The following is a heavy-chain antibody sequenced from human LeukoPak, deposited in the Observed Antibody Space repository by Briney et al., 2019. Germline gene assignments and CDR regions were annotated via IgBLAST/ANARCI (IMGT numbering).Heavy chain of an antibody. Sequence: SQTLSLTCTVSGGSISSGSYYRSWIRQPAGKGLEWIGRIYTSGSTNYNPSLKSRVTISVDTSKNQFSLKLSSVTAADTAVYYCAITKAYDSSGYSFDYWGQGTLVTVSS. D-gene: IGHD3-22*01. V-gene: IGHV4-61*02. CDR2: IYTSGST. CDR1: GGSISSGSYY. J-gene: IGHJ4*02. CDR3: AITKAYDSSGYSFDY.